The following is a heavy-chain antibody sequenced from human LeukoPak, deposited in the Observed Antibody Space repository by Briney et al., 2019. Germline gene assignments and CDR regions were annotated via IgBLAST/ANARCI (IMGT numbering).Heavy chain of an antibody. Sequence: GGSLRLSCAASGFTFSSYAMSWVRQAPGKGLEWVANIKQDGSEKYYVDSVKGRFTISRDNAKNSLYLQMNSLRAEDTAVYYCARDGAAAAYDAFDIWGQGTMVTVSS. D-gene: IGHD6-13*01. J-gene: IGHJ3*02. CDR3: ARDGAAAAYDAFDI. CDR2: IKQDGSEK. CDR1: GFTFSSYA. V-gene: IGHV3-7*03.